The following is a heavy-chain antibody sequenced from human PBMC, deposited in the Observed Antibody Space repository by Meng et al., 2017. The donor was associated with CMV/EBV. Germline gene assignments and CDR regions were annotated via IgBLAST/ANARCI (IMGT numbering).Heavy chain of an antibody. J-gene: IGHJ4*02. CDR2: IYYSGST. CDR3: ARDYGDLRQDY. V-gene: IGHV4-39*07. CDR1: GGSIRRSRSY. D-gene: IGHD4-17*01. Sequence: QQWSPGLVKPSEALSLGRTVAGGSIRRSRSYRGWSRRPPGEGLEWIGSIYYSGSTYYNPSLKSRVTISVDTSKNQFSLKLSSVTAADTAVYYCARDYGDLRQDYWGQGTLVTVSS.